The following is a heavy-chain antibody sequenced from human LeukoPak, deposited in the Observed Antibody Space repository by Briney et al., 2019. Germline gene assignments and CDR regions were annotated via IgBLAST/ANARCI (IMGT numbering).Heavy chain of an antibody. Sequence: SVKVSCKASGGTFSSYAISWVRQAPGQGLEWMGGIIPIFGTANYAQKFQGRVTITADESTSTAYMELSSLRSEDTAVYYCARGPSSAWYTFHYWGQGTLVTVSS. V-gene: IGHV1-69*01. D-gene: IGHD6-19*01. CDR1: GGTFSSYA. J-gene: IGHJ4*02. CDR2: IIPIFGTA. CDR3: ARGPSSAWYTFHY.